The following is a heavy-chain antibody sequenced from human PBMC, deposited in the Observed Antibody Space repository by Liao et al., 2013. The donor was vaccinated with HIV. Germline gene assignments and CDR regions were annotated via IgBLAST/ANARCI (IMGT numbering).Heavy chain of an antibody. V-gene: IGHV4-61*02. D-gene: IGHD3-16*01. J-gene: IGHJ2*01. CDR2: IDTSGSS. CDR3: ARDRGWVGGVENWYFDL. CDR1: GDSIGAGNDY. Sequence: QVQLQESGPGLVKPLQTLSLICNVSGDSIGAGNDYWTWIRQPAGKGLEWIGRIDTSGSSNYNPSLKSRVTMSVDTSKKQVSLEMTSVTAADTAVYYCARDRGWVGGVENWYFDLWGRGTLVTVSS.